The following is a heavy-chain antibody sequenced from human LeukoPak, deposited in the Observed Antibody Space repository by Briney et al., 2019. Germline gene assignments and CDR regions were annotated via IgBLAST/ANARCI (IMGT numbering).Heavy chain of an antibody. CDR3: ARGEDYSNYGWMYYFDY. V-gene: IGHV4-34*01. Sequence: SETLSLTCAVYGGSFSGYYWSWIRQPPGKGLEWIEEINHSGSTNYNPSLKSRVTISVDTSKNQFSLKLSSVTAADTAVYYCARGEDYSNYGWMYYFDYWGQGTLVTVSS. CDR2: INHSGST. J-gene: IGHJ4*02. D-gene: IGHD4-11*01. CDR1: GGSFSGYY.